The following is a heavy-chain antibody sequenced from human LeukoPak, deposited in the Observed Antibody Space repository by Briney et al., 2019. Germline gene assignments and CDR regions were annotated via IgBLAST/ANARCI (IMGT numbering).Heavy chain of an antibody. D-gene: IGHD6-6*01. CDR3: ATEYASSSGDVFDY. J-gene: IGHJ4*02. CDR1: GFTFSSYE. V-gene: IGHV3-48*03. CDR2: ISGRGSSI. Sequence: GGSLRLSCAVSGFTFSSYEMNWVRQAPGEGLEWVSYISGRGSSIYYADSVKGRFTTSRDNPKNSLYLQMNSLRAEDTAIYYCATEYASSSGDVFDYWGPGTLVTVSS.